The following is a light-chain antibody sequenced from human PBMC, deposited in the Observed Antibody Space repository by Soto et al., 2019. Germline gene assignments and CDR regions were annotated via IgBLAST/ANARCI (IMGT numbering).Light chain of an antibody. CDR2: DVT. CDR1: SSHVGAYNY. V-gene: IGLV2-14*01. Sequence: QSALTQPASVSGSPGQSITISCTGTSSHVGAYNYVSWYQQHPGKAPKLMIYDVTNRPSGVSSRFSGSKSGNTASLTISGLQAEDEADYYCSSYTRSTTHVVFRGGTKLTVL. J-gene: IGLJ2*01. CDR3: SSYTRSTTHVV.